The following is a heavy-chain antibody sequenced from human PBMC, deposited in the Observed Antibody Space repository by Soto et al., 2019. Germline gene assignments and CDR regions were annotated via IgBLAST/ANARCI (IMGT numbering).Heavy chain of an antibody. D-gene: IGHD2-21*01. CDR2: INPETGGT. V-gene: IGHV1-2*02. J-gene: IGHJ6*02. CDR1: GYTFTGYY. CDR3: ARERFQVISDGMDV. Sequence: ASVKVSCKASGYTFTGYYVHWVREAPGQGLEWMGWINPETGGTSYAQKFQGRVTLSRDTSINTAYLELSSPRFDDAAVYFCARERFQVISDGMDVWGQGTTVTVSS.